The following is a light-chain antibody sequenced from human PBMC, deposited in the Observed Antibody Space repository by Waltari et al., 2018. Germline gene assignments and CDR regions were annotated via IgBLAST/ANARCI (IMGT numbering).Light chain of an antibody. Sequence: QSALTQPPSVSGSPGQSVTISCTGTSSDVGSYNRVSWYQQPPGTAPKRMIYEVSNRPSGVPDRFSGSKSGNTASLTISGLQAEDEADYYCSSYTSSSTPVVFGGGTKLTVL. J-gene: IGLJ2*01. CDR2: EVS. CDR1: SSDVGSYNR. CDR3: SSYTSSSTPVV. V-gene: IGLV2-18*02.